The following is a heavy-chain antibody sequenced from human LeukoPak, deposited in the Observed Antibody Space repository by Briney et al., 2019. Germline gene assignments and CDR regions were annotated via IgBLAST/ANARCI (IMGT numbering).Heavy chain of an antibody. V-gene: IGHV3-7*01. CDR1: GFTFSSSW. Sequence: GGSLRLSCAASGFTFSSSWMSWVRQAPGKGLEWVANIKQDGSEKYYVDSVKGRFTISRDNAKNSLYLQMNSLRAEDTAVYYCARDRAPGATVTTWVYWGQGTLVTVSS. D-gene: IGHD4-17*01. CDR3: ARDRAPGATVTTWVY. J-gene: IGHJ4*02. CDR2: IKQDGSEK.